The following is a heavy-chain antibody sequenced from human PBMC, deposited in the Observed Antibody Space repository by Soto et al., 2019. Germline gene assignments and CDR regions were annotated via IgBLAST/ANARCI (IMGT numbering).Heavy chain of an antibody. CDR2: ISSSSSYI. CDR1: GFTFSIYS. Sequence: GGSLRLSCAASGFTFSIYSMNWVRQAPGKGLEWVSFISSSSSYIYYADSVKGRFTISRDNAKNSLYLQMNSLRAEDTAVYYCARDPGGGVRSRFAPWGQGTLVTVSS. J-gene: IGHJ5*02. CDR3: ARDPGGGVRSRFAP. D-gene: IGHD2-8*02. V-gene: IGHV3-21*01.